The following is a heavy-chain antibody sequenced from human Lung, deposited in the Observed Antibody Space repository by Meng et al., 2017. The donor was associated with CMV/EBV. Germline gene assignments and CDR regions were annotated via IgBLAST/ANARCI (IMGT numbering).Heavy chain of an antibody. J-gene: IGHJ4*02. CDR1: GFTFSSYW. V-gene: IGHV3-74*01. D-gene: IGHD3-22*01. CDR2: INSDGSST. Sequence: GXXKISXAASGFTFSSYWMHWVRQAPGKGLVWVSRINSDGSSTSYADSVKGRFTISRDNAKNTLYLQMNSLRADDTAVYYCARSYYYDSSGYYYPFDYWGQGTVVTVSS. CDR3: ARSYYYDSSGYYYPFDY.